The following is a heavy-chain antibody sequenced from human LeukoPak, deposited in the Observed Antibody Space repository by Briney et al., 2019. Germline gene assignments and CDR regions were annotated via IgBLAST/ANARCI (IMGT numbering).Heavy chain of an antibody. CDR3: AKDRIVMSGFFDY. CDR2: ISGRDGNT. D-gene: IGHD6-19*01. J-gene: IGHJ4*02. V-gene: IGHV3-23*01. Sequence: GGSLRLSCAASGFIFSSYSMSWVRQAPGKGLEWVSGISGRDGNTYYADSVKGRFTISRDNSKNTLYLQMISLRVEDTAIYYCAKDRIVMSGFFDYWGQGTLVTVSS. CDR1: GFIFSSYS.